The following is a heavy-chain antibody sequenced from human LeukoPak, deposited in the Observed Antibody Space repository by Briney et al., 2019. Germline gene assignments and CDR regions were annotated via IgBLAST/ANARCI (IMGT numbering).Heavy chain of an antibody. CDR2: IYYSGST. CDR3: ARVTGYMIEDYFDY. Sequence: SETLSLTCTVSGGSISSYYWSWIRQPPGKGLEWIGYIYYSGSTNYNPSLKSRVTISVDTSKNQFSLKLSSVTAADTAVYYCARVTGYMIEDYFDYWGQGTLVTVSS. D-gene: IGHD3-22*01. J-gene: IGHJ4*02. CDR1: GGSISSYY. V-gene: IGHV4-59*01.